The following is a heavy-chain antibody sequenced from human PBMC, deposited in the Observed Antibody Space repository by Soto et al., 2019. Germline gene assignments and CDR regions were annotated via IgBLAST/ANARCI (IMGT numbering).Heavy chain of an antibody. V-gene: IGHV4-4*07. CDR2: TYTSSGST. Sequence: SETLSLTCTVSGGSISSYYWSWIRQPAGKGLEWIGHTYTSSGSTNYNPSLKTRVTMSVDTSNNQFSLKLSSVAAADTAVYYCARSVYTEGGWLFDYWGQGTLVTVSS. CDR3: ARSVYTEGGWLFDY. CDR1: GGSISSYY. J-gene: IGHJ4*02. D-gene: IGHD6-19*01.